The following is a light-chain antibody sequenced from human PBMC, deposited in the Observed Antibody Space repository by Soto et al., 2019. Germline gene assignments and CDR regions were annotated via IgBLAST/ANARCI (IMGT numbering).Light chain of an antibody. J-gene: IGLJ1*01. CDR3: SSYTNSSTLYV. CDR1: SSDIGASNF. CDR2: EVS. Sequence: QSVLTQPPSVSGSPGQSITVSCTGTSSDIGASNFVSWYQHLPGRAPKLMIYEVSNRPSGVSNRFSGSKSGNTASLTISGLQAEDEADYYCSSYTNSSTLYVFGTGTKV. V-gene: IGLV2-14*01.